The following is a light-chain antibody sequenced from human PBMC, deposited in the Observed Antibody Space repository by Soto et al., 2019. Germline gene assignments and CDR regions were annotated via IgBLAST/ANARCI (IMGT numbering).Light chain of an antibody. V-gene: IGKV3-20*01. CDR2: GAS. Sequence: EIVLTQSPGTLSLSPGERATLSCRASQIVNHNYLAWYQQKPGQAPRLVVYGASSRATGVPDRFSASGSGTDFTLTISRLEPEDFAVYYCQQYAKAPLTFGQGTK. CDR1: QIVNHNY. J-gene: IGKJ1*01. CDR3: QQYAKAPLT.